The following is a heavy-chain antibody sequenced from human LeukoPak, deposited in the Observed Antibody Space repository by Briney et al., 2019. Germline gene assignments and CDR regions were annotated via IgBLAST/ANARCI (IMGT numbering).Heavy chain of an antibody. V-gene: IGHV3-53*01. CDR1: GFIVSGDF. Sequence: GGSLRLSCATSGFIVSGDFMSWVRQAPGKGLEWVSVIYSDGSTYYADSVKGRFTISRDNSKNTLDLQMTGLRAEDTAVYYCARERGRGRDSPWFDYWGQGTLVTVSS. CDR3: ARERGRGRDSPWFDY. D-gene: IGHD1-26*01. CDR2: IYSDGST. J-gene: IGHJ4*02.